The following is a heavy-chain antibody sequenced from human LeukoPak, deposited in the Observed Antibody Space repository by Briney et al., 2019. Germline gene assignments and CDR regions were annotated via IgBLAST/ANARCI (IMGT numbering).Heavy chain of an antibody. D-gene: IGHD3-22*01. CDR1: GDSVNSLDL. J-gene: IGHJ4*02. CDR3: AGLVGRYSSGLYYYYFDY. Sequence: SETLSLTCTVSGDSVNSLDLWSWVRQPPGKGLEWIGEMYLSGTTHFNPSVKSRVTISIDKSKNQFFLNLSSVTAADTAVYYCAGLVGRYSSGLYYYYFDYWGQGTLVTVSS. CDR2: MYLSGTT. V-gene: IGHV4-4*02.